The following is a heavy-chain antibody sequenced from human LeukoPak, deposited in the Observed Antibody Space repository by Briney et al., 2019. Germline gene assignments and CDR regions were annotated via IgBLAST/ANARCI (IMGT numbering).Heavy chain of an antibody. CDR1: GGSISSYY. CDR3: ARDRMITMVRGAPNNWYFDL. V-gene: IGHV4-59*12. J-gene: IGHJ2*01. CDR2: IYYSGST. Sequence: KPSETLSLTCTVSGGSISSYYWSWIRQPPGKGLEWIGYIYYSGSTNYNPSPKSRVTISVDTSKNQFSLKLSSVTAADTAVYYCARDRMITMVRGAPNNWYFDLWGRGTLVTVSS. D-gene: IGHD3-10*01.